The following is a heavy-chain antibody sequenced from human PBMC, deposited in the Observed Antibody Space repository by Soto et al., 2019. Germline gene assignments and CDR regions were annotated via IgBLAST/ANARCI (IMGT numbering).Heavy chain of an antibody. V-gene: IGHV3-48*03. CDR3: SRVKYTDYVRCIDY. J-gene: IGHJ4*02. CDR2: ISSSSSAI. Sequence: PGGSLSLSCASSGFTFSSYEMSWVRQAPGKGLEWVSYISSSSSAIYYAYSVKGRFTISRDNAKNSLYLQMSSLRAEDTAVYYCSRVKYTDYVRCIDYWGQGTLVTVSA. CDR1: GFTFSSYE. D-gene: IGHD3-10*02.